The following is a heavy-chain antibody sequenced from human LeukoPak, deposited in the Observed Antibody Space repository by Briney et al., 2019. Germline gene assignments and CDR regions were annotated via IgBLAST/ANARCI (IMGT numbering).Heavy chain of an antibody. CDR1: GYTLTELS. V-gene: IGHV1-24*01. CDR3: ATVSQVIMVRGGIHDAFDI. Sequence: ASVKVSCKVSGYTLTELSMHWVRQAPGKGLEWMGGFDPEDGETIYAQKFQGRVTMTEDTSTDTAYMELSSLRSEDTAVYYCATVSQVIMVRGGIHDAFDIRGQGTMVTVSS. J-gene: IGHJ3*02. CDR2: FDPEDGET. D-gene: IGHD3-10*01.